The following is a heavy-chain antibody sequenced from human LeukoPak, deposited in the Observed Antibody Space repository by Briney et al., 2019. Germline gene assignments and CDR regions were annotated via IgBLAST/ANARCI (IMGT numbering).Heavy chain of an antibody. CDR1: GYSISSGYY. Sequence: TSETLSLTCSVSGYSISSGYYWGWIRQPPGKGLEWIGSIYHSGSTYYNPSLKSRVTISLDTSQNQFSLRLSSVTAADTAVYYCTRSNNFASWGQGTLVTVSS. CDR3: TRSNNFAS. J-gene: IGHJ4*02. V-gene: IGHV4-38-2*01. CDR2: IYHSGST.